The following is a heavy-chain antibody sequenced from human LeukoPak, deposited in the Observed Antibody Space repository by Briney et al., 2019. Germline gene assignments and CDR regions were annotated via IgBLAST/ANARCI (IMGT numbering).Heavy chain of an antibody. J-gene: IGHJ3*02. V-gene: IGHV4-59*01. CDR2: IYYSGST. CDR1: GGSISSYY. D-gene: IGHD4-17*01. Sequence: SETLSLTCTVSGGSISSYYWSWIRQPPGKGLEWIGYIYYSGSTNYNPSLKSRVTISVDTSKNQFSLKLSSVTAADTAVYYCARGPHDYGAGLLLVDIWGQGTMVTVSS. CDR3: ARGPHDYGAGLLLVDI.